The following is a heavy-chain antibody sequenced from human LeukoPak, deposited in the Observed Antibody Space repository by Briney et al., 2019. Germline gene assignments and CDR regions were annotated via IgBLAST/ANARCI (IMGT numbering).Heavy chain of an antibody. CDR3: ARDIGSGSYY. J-gene: IGHJ4*02. Sequence: ASVKVSCKASGYTFTGYYIHWVRQAPGQGREWMGWINPNSGDTNYAQKFQGRVTMTRDTSINTAYMELSRLRSDDTAVYYCARDIGSGSYYWGQGTLVTVSS. V-gene: IGHV1-2*02. CDR2: INPNSGDT. D-gene: IGHD3-10*01. CDR1: GYTFTGYY.